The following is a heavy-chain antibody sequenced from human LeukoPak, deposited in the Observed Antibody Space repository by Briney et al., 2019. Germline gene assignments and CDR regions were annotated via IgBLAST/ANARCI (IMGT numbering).Heavy chain of an antibody. CDR3: ARYSGHTDY. V-gene: IGHV4-61*02. Sequence: TLSLTCTVSGGSISSGSYYWSWIRQPAGKGLEWIGRIYTSGSTNYNPSLKSRVTISVDTSKNQFSLKLSSVTAADTAVYYCARYSGHTDYWGQGTLVTVSS. CDR2: IYTSGST. J-gene: IGHJ4*02. D-gene: IGHD6-19*01. CDR1: GGSISSGSYY.